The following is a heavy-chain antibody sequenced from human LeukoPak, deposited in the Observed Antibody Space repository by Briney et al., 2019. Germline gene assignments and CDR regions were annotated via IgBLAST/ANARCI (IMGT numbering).Heavy chain of an antibody. V-gene: IGHV3-23*01. CDR3: ANLSPYSGSSFDY. Sequence: GGSLRLSCAASGFTFSSYAMSWVRQAPGKGLEWVSAVSGSGGSTYYADSVKGRFTISRDNSKNTLYLQMNSLRAEDTAVYYCANLSPYSGSSFDYWGQGTLVTVSS. D-gene: IGHD1-26*01. J-gene: IGHJ4*02. CDR2: VSGSGGST. CDR1: GFTFSSYA.